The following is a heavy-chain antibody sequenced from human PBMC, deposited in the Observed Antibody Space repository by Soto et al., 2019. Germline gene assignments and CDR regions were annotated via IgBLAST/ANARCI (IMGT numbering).Heavy chain of an antibody. V-gene: IGHV5-51*01. CDR2: IDPVDSDV. CDR3: ARPALDPSGHYYSHNWFDC. Sequence: PGESVKMSCEGSGYIFTKHWIAWVRQKPGKGLEWIGIIDPVDSDVRYSPSFEGQVSISVDKSNNTAFLRWDKLKTSVTATYFCARPALDPSGHYYSHNWFDCSDQGTQVTVST. J-gene: IGHJ5*01. D-gene: IGHD3-22*01. CDR1: GYIFTKHW.